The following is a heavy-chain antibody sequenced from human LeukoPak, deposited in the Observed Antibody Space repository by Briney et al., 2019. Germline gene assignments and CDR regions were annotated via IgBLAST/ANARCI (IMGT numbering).Heavy chain of an antibody. J-gene: IGHJ4*02. CDR1: GLIFSDAW. Sequence: GGSLRLSCAVSGLIFSDAWLSWVRQAPGKGPEWVGRIKSNNDGGTTDYASPVEGRFIISRDDSKNTIYLQMNRLIIDDTAIYYCTPVMVEDRGFWGQGTLVTVSS. CDR3: TPVMVEDRGF. CDR2: IKSNNDGGTT. D-gene: IGHD2-21*01. V-gene: IGHV3-15*01.